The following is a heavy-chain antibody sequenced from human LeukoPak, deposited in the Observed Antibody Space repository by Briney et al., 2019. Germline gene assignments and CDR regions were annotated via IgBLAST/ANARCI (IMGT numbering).Heavy chain of an antibody. Sequence: GGSLRLSCAASGFTFDDYGMSWVRQAPGKGLEWVSGINWNGGSTGYADSVKGRFTISRDNAKNSLYLQMNSLRAEDTALYYCASARESSCYNYWGQGTLVTVSS. V-gene: IGHV3-20*04. CDR2: INWNGGST. CDR3: ASARESSCYNY. D-gene: IGHD2-2*02. CDR1: GFTFDDYG. J-gene: IGHJ4*02.